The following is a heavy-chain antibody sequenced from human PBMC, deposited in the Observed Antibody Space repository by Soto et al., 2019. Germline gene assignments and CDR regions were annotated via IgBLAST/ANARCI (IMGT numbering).Heavy chain of an antibody. V-gene: IGHV4-30-4*01. CDR3: ARGGYDTSGQTFIGWGPDC. Sequence: HVQLQESGPGPVTPSQTLSLSCTVSGVSITSGSYYWTWVRQSPGKGREWIVYRYYSGNTYYNPSLNGRATISVDTSNNQFSLKLTSVTAADTAVYYCARGGYDTSGQTFIGWGPDCWGQGTLVTVSS. CDR2: RYYSGNT. J-gene: IGHJ4*02. CDR1: GVSITSGSYY. D-gene: IGHD3-22*01.